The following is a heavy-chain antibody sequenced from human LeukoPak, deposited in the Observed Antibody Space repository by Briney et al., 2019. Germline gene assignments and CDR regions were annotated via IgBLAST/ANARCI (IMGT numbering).Heavy chain of an antibody. Sequence: PGGSLRLSCAASGFTVSSNYMSWVRQAPGKGLEWVSVIYSGGSTYYADSVKGRFTISRDNSKNTLYLQMNSLRAEDTAVYYCARDRGGNYWSGFDIWGQGTMVTVSS. V-gene: IGHV3-53*01. CDR3: ARDRGGNYWSGFDI. CDR2: IYSGGST. CDR1: GFTVSSNY. D-gene: IGHD1-26*01. J-gene: IGHJ3*02.